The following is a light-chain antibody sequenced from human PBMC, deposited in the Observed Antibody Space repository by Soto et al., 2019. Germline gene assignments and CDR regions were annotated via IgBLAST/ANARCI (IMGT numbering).Light chain of an antibody. CDR2: KAS. Sequence: DIQMTQSTSPPSGSVGDRVTITCLASQTISSWLAWYQQKPGKAPKLLIYKASTLKSGVPSRFSGSGSGTDFTLTISSLEPEDFAVYYCQQRSNWPITFGQGTRLEIK. J-gene: IGKJ5*01. CDR3: QQRSNWPIT. CDR1: QTISSW. V-gene: IGKV1-5*03.